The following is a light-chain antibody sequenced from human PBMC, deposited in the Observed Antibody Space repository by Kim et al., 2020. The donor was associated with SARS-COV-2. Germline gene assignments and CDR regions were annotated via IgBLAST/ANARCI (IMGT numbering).Light chain of an antibody. CDR3: SAWDSSLSAWV. CDR1: SNNVGYEG. J-gene: IGLJ3*02. Sequence: QAGLTQPPSVSKGLRQTATLTCTGNSNNVGYEGAAWLQQHQGHPPKLLSNRKNNRTSGISERFSASRSGNTASLTITGLQPEDEADYYCSAWDSSLSAWVFGGGTQLTVL. CDR2: RKN. V-gene: IGLV10-54*04.